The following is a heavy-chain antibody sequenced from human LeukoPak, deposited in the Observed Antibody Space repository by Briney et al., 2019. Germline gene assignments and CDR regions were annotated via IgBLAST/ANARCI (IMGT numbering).Heavy chain of an antibody. D-gene: IGHD6-19*01. V-gene: IGHV4-30-4*01. J-gene: IGHJ1*01. Sequence: SETLSLTCTVSGVSISSGDYYWSWIRQPPGKGLEWIGYIYYSGSTYYNPSLKSRVTISVDTSKNQFSLKLSSVTAADTAVYYCARRPFGWDGVAGTSSEYFQHWGQGTLVTVSS. CDR2: IYYSGST. CDR1: GVSISSGDYY. CDR3: ARRPFGWDGVAGTSSEYFQH.